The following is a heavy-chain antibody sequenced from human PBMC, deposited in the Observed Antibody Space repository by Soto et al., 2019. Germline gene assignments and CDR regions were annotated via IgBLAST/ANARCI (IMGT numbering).Heavy chain of an antibody. V-gene: IGHV1-8*01. CDR2: MNPNSGNT. D-gene: IGHD7-27*01. CDR1: GYTFTSYD. J-gene: IGHJ6*02. Sequence: ASVKVSCKASGYTFTSYDINWVRQATGQELEWMGWMNPNSGNTGYAQKFQGRVTMTRNTSISTAYMELSSLRSEDTAVYYCASLPWANYYYYGMDVWGQGTTVTVPS. CDR3: ASLPWANYYYYGMDV.